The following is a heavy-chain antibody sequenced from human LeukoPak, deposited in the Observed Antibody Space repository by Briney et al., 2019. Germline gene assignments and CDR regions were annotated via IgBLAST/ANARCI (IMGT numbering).Heavy chain of an antibody. CDR2: IYSGGST. CDR1: GFTVSSNY. V-gene: IGHV3-66*01. Sequence: QTGGSLRLSCAASGFTVSSNYMSWVRQAPGKGLEWVSVIYSGGSTYYADSVKGRFTISRDNSKNTLYLQMNSLRAEDTAVYYCARGIAARDDAFDIWGQGTMVTVSS. D-gene: IGHD6-13*01. J-gene: IGHJ3*02. CDR3: ARGIAARDDAFDI.